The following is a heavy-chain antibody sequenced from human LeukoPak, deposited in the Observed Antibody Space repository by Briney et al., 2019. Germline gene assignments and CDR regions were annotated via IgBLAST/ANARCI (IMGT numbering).Heavy chain of an antibody. Sequence: PGGSLRLSCAASGFTFSSYAMHWVRQAPGKGLEWVAVISYDGSNKYYADSVKGRFTISRDNSKNTLYLQMNSLRVDDTAVYSCAKGSHGYSSSSADYWGQGTLVTVSS. J-gene: IGHJ4*02. V-gene: IGHV3-30-3*01. CDR1: GFTFSSYA. CDR3: AKGSHGYSSSSADY. D-gene: IGHD6-6*01. CDR2: ISYDGSNK.